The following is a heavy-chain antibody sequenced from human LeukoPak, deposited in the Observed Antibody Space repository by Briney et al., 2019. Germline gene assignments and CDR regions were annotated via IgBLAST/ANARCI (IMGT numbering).Heavy chain of an antibody. V-gene: IGHV3-30*02. CDR3: ARDPSSSSSVGGYLDY. J-gene: IGHJ4*02. Sequence: GSLRLSCAASGFTFSSYDMNWVRQAPGKGLEWVAFIRYDGSRKSYADSVKGRFTISRDNSKNTVYLQMNSLRAEDTAVYYCARDPSSSSSVGGYLDYWGQGTLVTVSS. CDR1: GFTFSSYD. D-gene: IGHD6-6*01. CDR2: IRYDGSRK.